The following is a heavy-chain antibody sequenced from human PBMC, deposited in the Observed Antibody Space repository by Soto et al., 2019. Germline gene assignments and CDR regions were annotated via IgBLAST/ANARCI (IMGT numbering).Heavy chain of an antibody. V-gene: IGHV3-23*01. Sequence: GGSLRLSCAASGFTFSSYAMSWVRQAPGKGLEWVSGISGSGDSTHYADSVKGRLTISRDNSKNTLCLQMNYLRAEDTAVYYCAKFSGNYGNWDFDYWGQGTLVTVSS. CDR2: ISGSGDST. D-gene: IGHD1-26*01. CDR3: AKFSGNYGNWDFDY. CDR1: GFTFSSYA. J-gene: IGHJ4*02.